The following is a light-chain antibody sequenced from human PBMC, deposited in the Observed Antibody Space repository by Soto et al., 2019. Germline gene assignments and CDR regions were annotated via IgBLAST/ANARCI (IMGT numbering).Light chain of an antibody. V-gene: IGKV3-11*01. CDR3: QQYSRWPRET. Sequence: EIVLTQSPATLSLSPGDKVTLSCRASQSVSSYLSWYQQKPGQAPRLLIYEASKRATGIPARFSGSGSGTDFTLTISSLETEDFAVYFCQQYSRWPRETFGPGTKVDNK. CDR1: QSVSSY. CDR2: EAS. J-gene: IGKJ3*01.